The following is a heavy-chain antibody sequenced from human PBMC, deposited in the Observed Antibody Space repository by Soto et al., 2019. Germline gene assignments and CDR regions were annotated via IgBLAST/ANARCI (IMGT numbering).Heavy chain of an antibody. CDR1: GFSLTTSGVG. CDR3: AHRVLRTVFGLVTTTAIYFDF. CDR2: IYWDDDK. D-gene: IGHD3-3*01. V-gene: IGHV2-5*02. Sequence: QITLNESGPTVVRPTETLTLTCRFSGFSLTTSGVGVGWIRQSPGKAPEWLALIYWDDDKRYSASLKSRLTITKDTSKNHVVPTVSDLDPTDTATYFCAHRVLRTVFGLVTTTAIYFDFWGQGTPVAVSS. J-gene: IGHJ4*02.